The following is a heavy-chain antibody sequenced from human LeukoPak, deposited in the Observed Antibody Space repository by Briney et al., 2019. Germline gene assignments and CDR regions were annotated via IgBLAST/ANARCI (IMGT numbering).Heavy chain of an antibody. CDR1: GFSFSSYW. CDR3: ARLLYGGLFDY. V-gene: IGHV3-7*01. CDR2: IKKDGSDK. Sequence: GGSLRLSCAASGFSFSSYWMSWVRQAPGKGLEWGANIKKDGSDKYYVDSVKGRFTISRDNAKNSLDLQMNSLRAEDTAVYYCARLLYGGLFDYWGQGTLVTVSS. J-gene: IGHJ4*02. D-gene: IGHD2/OR15-2a*01.